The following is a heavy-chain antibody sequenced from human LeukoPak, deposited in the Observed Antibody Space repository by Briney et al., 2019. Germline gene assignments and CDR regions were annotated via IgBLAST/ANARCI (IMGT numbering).Heavy chain of an antibody. CDR1: GFTFDDYA. CDR3: AKDMAAYYYASGNIDY. J-gene: IGHJ4*02. CDR2: ISWDGGGT. V-gene: IGHV3-43D*03. D-gene: IGHD3-10*01. Sequence: GGSLRLSCAASGFTFDDYAMHWVRQAPGRGLEWVSLISWDGGGTYYADTVKGRFTISRDNSKNSLYLQMNSLRAEDTALYYCAKDMAAYYYASGNIDYWGQGTLVTVSS.